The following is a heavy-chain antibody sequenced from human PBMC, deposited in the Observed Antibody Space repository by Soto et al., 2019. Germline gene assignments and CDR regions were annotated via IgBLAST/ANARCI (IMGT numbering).Heavy chain of an antibody. D-gene: IGHD1-20*01. CDR1: GGSIRSYY. CDR2: IYYNGRT. Sequence: SETLSLTCTVSGGSIRSYYWTWIRQPPGKGLEWIGYIYYNGRTNYNPSLKSRVTISVDTSKNQFSLKLRSVTAADTAVYFCASGVNWNDVSDYWGQGTLVTVSS. V-gene: IGHV4-59*01. CDR3: ASGVNWNDVSDY. J-gene: IGHJ4*02.